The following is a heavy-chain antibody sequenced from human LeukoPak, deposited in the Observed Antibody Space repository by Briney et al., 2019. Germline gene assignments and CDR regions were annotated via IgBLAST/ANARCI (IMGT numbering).Heavy chain of an antibody. CDR3: ARANPNQIDAFDI. CDR1: GGSISSGDYY. Sequence: SETLSLTCTVSGGSISSGDYYWSWIRQSPGKGLEWIGYIYYSGSTYYNPSLKSRVTISVDTSKNQFSLKLSSVTAADTAVYYCARANPNQIDAFDIWGQGTMVTVSS. CDR2: IYYSGST. J-gene: IGHJ3*02. D-gene: IGHD1-14*01. V-gene: IGHV4-30-4*01.